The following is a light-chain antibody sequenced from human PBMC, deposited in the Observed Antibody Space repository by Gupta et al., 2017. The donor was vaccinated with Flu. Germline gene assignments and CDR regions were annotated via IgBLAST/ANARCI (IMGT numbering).Light chain of an antibody. J-gene: IGKJ2*01. CDR1: QRPIHSDGNTY. V-gene: IGKV2-30*02. CDR3: KQAKHCLFT. Sequence: VTLGQPACITCSPSQRPIHSDGNTYLSWYQKRRGQSPRRLIDTCTSRDSSAANRCSSSGSRADSPLKSSRVADEDVGVYYHKQAKHCLFTFGQGTKLEIK. CDR2: TCT.